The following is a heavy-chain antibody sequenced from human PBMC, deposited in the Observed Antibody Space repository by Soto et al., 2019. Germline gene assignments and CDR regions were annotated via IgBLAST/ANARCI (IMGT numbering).Heavy chain of an antibody. D-gene: IGHD3-22*01. CDR2: IYYSGST. CDR1: GRSISSGYYE. J-gene: IGHJ4*02. CDR3: ARAGGHYYDIRGLGY. Sequence: PSETRSLTWPVSGRSISSGYYEWSWLRQPPGKGLEWIGYIYYSGSTYYNPSVKSRVTISVDTSKNQFSMKLSSVTAADTAVYYCARAGGHYYDIRGLGYWGQGTLVTVS. V-gene: IGHV4-30-4*01.